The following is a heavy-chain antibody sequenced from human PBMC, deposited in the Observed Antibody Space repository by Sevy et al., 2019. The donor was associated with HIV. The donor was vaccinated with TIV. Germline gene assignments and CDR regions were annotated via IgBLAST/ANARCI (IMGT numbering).Heavy chain of an antibody. D-gene: IGHD1-1*01. J-gene: IGHJ4*02. CDR1: GFAFGDYA. V-gene: IGHV3-49*04. Sequence: GGSLSLSCTTSGFAFGDYAMNWVRQAPGKGLEWVAFLKSKADGGTVDHAPSVKGRFTISRDDSKSIAYLQMNDLTTEDTAVYYCTRWKGLQSIFDYWGQGALVTVSS. CDR3: TRWKGLQSIFDY. CDR2: LKSKADGGTV.